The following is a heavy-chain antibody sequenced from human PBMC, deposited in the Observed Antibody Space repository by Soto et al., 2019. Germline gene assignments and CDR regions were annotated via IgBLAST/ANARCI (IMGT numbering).Heavy chain of an antibody. CDR3: ARHDEGGTLPWDFQH. CDR2: VYSSGTT. D-gene: IGHD2-15*01. Sequence: QLQLQESGPGLVKTSETLSLTCTVAGGSINTRSYSWGWLRQPPGKGPEWIGSVYSSGTTNYTPSLKSRVTISIDTSKSQFSLQLTSVTAADTAVYYCARHDEGGTLPWDFQHWGQGTLVSVSS. V-gene: IGHV4-39*01. J-gene: IGHJ1*01. CDR1: GGSINTRSYS.